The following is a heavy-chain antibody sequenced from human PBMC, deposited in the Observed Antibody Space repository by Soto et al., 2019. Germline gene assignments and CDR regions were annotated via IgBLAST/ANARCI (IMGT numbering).Heavy chain of an antibody. CDR2: ISYSGNT. CDR3: LRYYYGSGSYLEVDF. V-gene: IGHV4-39*01. J-gene: IGHJ4*02. D-gene: IGHD3-10*01. Sequence: TSETLSLTCTVSGGSISSSTYYWGWIRQPPGKGLDWIGSISYSGNTFYNPSLQSRVTISVDTSKNQFSLKLSSVTAADTAVYYCLRYYYGSGSYLEVDFWGQGTLVTVSS. CDR1: GGSISSSTYY.